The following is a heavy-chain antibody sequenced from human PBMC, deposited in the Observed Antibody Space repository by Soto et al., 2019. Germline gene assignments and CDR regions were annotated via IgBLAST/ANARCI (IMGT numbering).Heavy chain of an antibody. V-gene: IGHV4-34*01. CDR3: ASLYGSGSYWTGYYYYGMDV. CDR2: INHSGST. D-gene: IGHD3-10*01. CDR1: GGSFSGYY. Sequence: SETLSLTCAVYGGSFSGYYWSWIRQPPGKGLEWIGEINHSGSTNYNPSLKSRVTISVDTSKNQFSLKLSSVTAAGTAVYYCASLYGSGSYWTGYYYYGMDVWGQGTTVTVSS. J-gene: IGHJ6*02.